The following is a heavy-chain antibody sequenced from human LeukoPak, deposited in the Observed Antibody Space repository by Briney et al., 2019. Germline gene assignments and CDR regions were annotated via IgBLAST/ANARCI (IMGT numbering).Heavy chain of an antibody. CDR2: MNPNSGNT. D-gene: IGHD5-18*01. CDR3: VRGDNVVSAAMLLLRY. J-gene: IGHJ1*01. Sequence: ASVKVSCKASGYTFSSHDINWVRQVLGHGLEWLGWMNPNSGNTGYAQKFQGRVAMTRDSSIGTAYLELSSLSSDDTAVYYCVRGDNVVSAAMLLLRYWGQGTLVAVSS. CDR1: GYTFSSHD. V-gene: IGHV1-8*01.